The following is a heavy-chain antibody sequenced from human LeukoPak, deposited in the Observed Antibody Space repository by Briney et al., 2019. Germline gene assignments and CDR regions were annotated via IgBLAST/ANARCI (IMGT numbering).Heavy chain of an antibody. D-gene: IGHD6-13*01. Sequence: PGGSLRLSCSASGFTFSSYTMQWVRQAPGKGLEYVSAISNNGDNTYYADSVKGRFTVSRDNSKDTLYLQMSSLRAEDTAVFYCVKSLWQQLVRGPSDSWGQGTLVTVSS. CDR1: GFTFSSYT. J-gene: IGHJ4*02. CDR2: ISNNGDNT. V-gene: IGHV3-64D*06. CDR3: VKSLWQQLVRGPSDS.